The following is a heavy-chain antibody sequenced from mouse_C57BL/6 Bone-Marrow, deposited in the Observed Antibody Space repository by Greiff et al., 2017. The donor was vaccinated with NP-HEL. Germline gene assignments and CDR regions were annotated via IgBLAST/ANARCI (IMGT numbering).Heavy chain of an antibody. Sequence: EVKLMESGGGLVQSGRSLRLSCATSGFTFSDFYMEWVRQAPGKGLEWIASIRNSANAYTTAYSASVKCRFIVARDTSQSILYLQMNALRAEDTAIDYCARDAPCACWFAYWGQGTLVTVSA. D-gene: IGHD6-1*01. CDR2: IRNSANAYTT. CDR3: ARDAPCACWFAY. V-gene: IGHV7-1*01. J-gene: IGHJ3*01. CDR1: GFTFSDFY.